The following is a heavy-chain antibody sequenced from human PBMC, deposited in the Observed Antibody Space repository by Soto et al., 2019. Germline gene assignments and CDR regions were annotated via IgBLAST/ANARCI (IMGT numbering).Heavy chain of an antibody. J-gene: IGHJ5*02. V-gene: IGHV1-69*01. D-gene: IGHD3-22*01. CDR2: IIPIFGTA. CDR3: ASEGSGYPNWFDP. Sequence: QVQLVQSGAEVQKPGSSLTVSCKASGGTFSSYAISWVRQAPGQGLEWMGGIIPIFGTANYAQKFQGRVTMTAAESTSTAYMELSSLRSEDTAVYYCASEGSGYPNWFDPWGQGTLVTVSS. CDR1: GGTFSSYA.